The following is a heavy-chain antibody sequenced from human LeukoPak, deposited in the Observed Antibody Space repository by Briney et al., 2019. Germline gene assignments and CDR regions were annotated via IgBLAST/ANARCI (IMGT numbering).Heavy chain of an antibody. CDR2: IWPGDSDA. CDR3: ARPTVKSPYDAFEI. CDR1: GYTFIKYW. D-gene: IGHD4-11*01. Sequence: GESLKISCEASGYTFIKYWIGWVRLVPGKGLEWMGIIWPGDSDARYTPSFQGQVTISADNSISTAYLQWSSLKASDTAMYYCARPTVKSPYDAFEIWGQGTMVTVSS. V-gene: IGHV5-51*06. J-gene: IGHJ3*02.